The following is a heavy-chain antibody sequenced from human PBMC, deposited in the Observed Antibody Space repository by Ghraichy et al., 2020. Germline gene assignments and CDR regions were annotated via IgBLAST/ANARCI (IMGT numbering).Heavy chain of an antibody. CDR2: IGSAGSYI. Sequence: GGSLRLSCAASGFTFNTYSMSWVRQAPGKGLEWVSSIGSAGSYIFYADSVKGRFTISRDNAKNSLYLQMNSLRAEDTAVYYCAMSQPRDYYSGMDVWGQGTTVTVSS. CDR3: AMSQPRDYYSGMDV. J-gene: IGHJ6*02. V-gene: IGHV3-21*01. D-gene: IGHD1-14*01. CDR1: GFTFNTYS.